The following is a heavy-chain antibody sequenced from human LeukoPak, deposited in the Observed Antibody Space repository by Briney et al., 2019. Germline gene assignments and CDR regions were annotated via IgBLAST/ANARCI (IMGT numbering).Heavy chain of an antibody. CDR3: VKTVRIAARLGVDAFDI. J-gene: IGHJ3*02. CDR1: GFTFSSYA. D-gene: IGHD6-6*01. Sequence: GGSLRLSCSASGFTFSSYAMHWVRQAPGKGLEYVSAISSNGGSTYYADSVKGRFTISRDNSKNTLYLQMSSLRAEDTAVYYCVKTVRIAARLGVDAFDIWGQGTMVTVSS. CDR2: ISSNGGST. V-gene: IGHV3-64D*09.